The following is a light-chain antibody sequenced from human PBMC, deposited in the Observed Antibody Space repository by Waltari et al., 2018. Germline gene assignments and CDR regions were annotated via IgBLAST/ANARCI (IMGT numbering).Light chain of an antibody. CDR3: QHYLRLPVT. CDR1: ESVSRA. J-gene: IGKJ1*01. Sequence: EIVLTQSPGTLSLSVGEIATASCRASESVSRALAWYQQKPGQAPRLLIYGASTRATGIPDRFSGSGSGTDFSLTISRLEPDDFAVYYCQHYLRLPVTFGQGTTVEI. CDR2: GAS. V-gene: IGKV3-20*01.